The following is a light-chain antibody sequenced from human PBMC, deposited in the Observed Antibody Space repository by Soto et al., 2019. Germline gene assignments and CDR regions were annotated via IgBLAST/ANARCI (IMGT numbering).Light chain of an antibody. CDR3: HWRRNNTSTWT. CDR1: QSVSIY. V-gene: IGKV3-11*01. CDR2: DAA. Sequence: ELVWTQCPATLTLSPADIATLSFSAGQSVSIYLAWDQQKPGQAPRLLIYDAAARATGSPARFSGSGSGSGLALTLSTRSPQAHAFSSCHWRRNNTSTWTFGQGTKVDIK. J-gene: IGKJ1*01.